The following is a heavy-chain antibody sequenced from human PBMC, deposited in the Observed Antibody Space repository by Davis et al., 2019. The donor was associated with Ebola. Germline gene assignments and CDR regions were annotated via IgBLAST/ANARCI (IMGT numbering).Heavy chain of an antibody. CDR3: ARPWGRDFWSGYYF. V-gene: IGHV1-69*13. D-gene: IGHD3-3*01. CDR1: GYTFTSYA. CDR2: IIPIFGTA. Sequence: SVKVSCKASGYTFTSYAISWVRQAPGQGLEWMGGIIPIFGTANYAQKFQGRVTITADESTSTAYMELSSLRSEDTAVYYCARPWGRDFWSGYYFWGQGTLVTVSS. J-gene: IGHJ4*02.